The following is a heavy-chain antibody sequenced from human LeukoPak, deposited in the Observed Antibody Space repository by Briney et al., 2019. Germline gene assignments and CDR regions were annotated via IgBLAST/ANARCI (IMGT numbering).Heavy chain of an antibody. D-gene: IGHD1-26*01. Sequence: GGSLRLSCAASGFTFRSHGMHWVRQAPGKGLEWVAFIWYDGSNKYYTDSVKGRFTISRDNSKNTLYLQMDSLRAEDTAVYYCAGDRATSYFDYWGQGALVTISS. J-gene: IGHJ4*02. CDR3: AGDRATSYFDY. V-gene: IGHV3-33*01. CDR1: GFTFRSHG. CDR2: IWYDGSNK.